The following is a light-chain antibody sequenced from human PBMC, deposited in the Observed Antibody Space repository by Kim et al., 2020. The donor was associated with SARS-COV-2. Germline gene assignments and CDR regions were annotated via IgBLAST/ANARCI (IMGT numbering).Light chain of an antibody. CDR2: DAS. J-gene: IGKJ2*01. CDR1: QSVSSN. Sequence: VSPGERATVSCRASQSVSSNLAWYQQKPGQAPRLLIYDASTRVTGIPARFSGSGSGTEFTLTISSPQSEDFAVYYCQQYDKWPPYTFGQGTKLEI. CDR3: QQYDKWPPYT. V-gene: IGKV3-15*01.